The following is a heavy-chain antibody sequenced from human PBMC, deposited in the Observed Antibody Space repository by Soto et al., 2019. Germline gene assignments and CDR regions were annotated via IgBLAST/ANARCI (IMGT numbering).Heavy chain of an antibody. CDR1: GFTFSNAW. J-gene: IGHJ6*02. CDR2: IKSKTDGGTT. Sequence: GGSLRLSCAASGFTFSNAWMNWVRQAPGKGLEWVGRIKSKTDGGTTDYAAPVKGRFTISRDDSKNTLYLQMNSLKTEDTAVYYCTTARIMITFGGVISSPEAMDVWGQGTTVTVSS. CDR3: TTARIMITFGGVISSPEAMDV. D-gene: IGHD3-16*02. V-gene: IGHV3-15*07.